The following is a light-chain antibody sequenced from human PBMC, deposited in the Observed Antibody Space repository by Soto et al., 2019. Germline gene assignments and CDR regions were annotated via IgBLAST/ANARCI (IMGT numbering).Light chain of an antibody. V-gene: IGLV2-23*01. CDR2: EDD. J-gene: IGLJ2*01. Sequence: QSVLTQPASVSASPGEPITISCTGTSSDVGSYRLVSWYQQHPGKAPKLIIYEDDERPSGVSNRFSCSKSGNTASLTISGLQAEDDADYYCSSYAGRSTFVVFGGGTKLTVL. CDR3: SSYAGRSTFVV. CDR1: SSDVGSYRL.